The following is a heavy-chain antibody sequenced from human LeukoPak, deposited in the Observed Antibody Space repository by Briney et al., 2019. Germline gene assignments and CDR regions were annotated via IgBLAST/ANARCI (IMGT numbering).Heavy chain of an antibody. V-gene: IGHV3-66*01. J-gene: IGHJ3*01. CDR1: GFTLSSYA. CDR2: IYSGGGT. D-gene: IGHD5-12*01. CDR3: AGDPPRSGFAFQV. Sequence: GSLRLPLAASGFTLSSYAMTWVRPTPGRGLEWGSVIYSGGGTYYADSVKGRFTISRDSSKNTLYLQMNSLRAEDTALYYCAGDPPRSGFAFQVWGQGTMVTVS.